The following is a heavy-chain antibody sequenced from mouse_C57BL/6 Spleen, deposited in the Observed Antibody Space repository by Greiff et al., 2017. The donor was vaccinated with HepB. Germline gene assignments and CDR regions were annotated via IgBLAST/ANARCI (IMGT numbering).Heavy chain of an antibody. J-gene: IGHJ2*01. CDR1: GYTFTSYW. Sequence: QVQLQQPGAELVRPGSSVKLSCKASGYTFTSYWMHWVKQRPIQGLEWIGNIDPSDSETHYNQKFKDKATLTVDKSSSTAYMQLSSLTSEDSAVYYGARDGMITYRNYFDYWGQGTTLTVSS. CDR3: ARDGMITYRNYFDY. V-gene: IGHV1-52*01. CDR2: IDPSDSET. D-gene: IGHD2-4*01.